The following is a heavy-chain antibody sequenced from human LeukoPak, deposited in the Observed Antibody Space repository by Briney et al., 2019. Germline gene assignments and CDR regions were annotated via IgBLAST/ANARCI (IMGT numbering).Heavy chain of an antibody. CDR1: GFTFSSYA. CDR2: ISYDGSNK. D-gene: IGHD6-6*01. CDR3: ARGGNSSWDY. Sequence: GGSLRLSCAASGFTFSSYAMHWVRQAPGKGLEWVAVISYDGSNKYYADSVKGRFTISRDNSKNTLYLQMNSLRAEDTAVYYCARGGNSSWDYWGQGALVTVSS. J-gene: IGHJ4*02. V-gene: IGHV3-30-3*01.